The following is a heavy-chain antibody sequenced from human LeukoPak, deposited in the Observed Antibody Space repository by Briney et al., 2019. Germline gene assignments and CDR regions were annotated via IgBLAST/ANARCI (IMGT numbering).Heavy chain of an antibody. V-gene: IGHV3-7*03. CDR1: GFTFSSYA. Sequence: GGSLRLSCAASGFTFSSYAMSWVRQAPGKGLEWVANIKQDGSEKYYVDSVKGRFTISRDNAKNSLYLQMNSLRAEDTALYYCAKGGYCSGGSCYSDYWGQGTLVTVSS. CDR2: IKQDGSEK. CDR3: AKGGYCSGGSCYSDY. J-gene: IGHJ4*02. D-gene: IGHD2-15*01.